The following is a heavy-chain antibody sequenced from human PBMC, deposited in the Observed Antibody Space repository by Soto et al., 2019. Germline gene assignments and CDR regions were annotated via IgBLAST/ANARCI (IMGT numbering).Heavy chain of an antibody. CDR3: ASHDLGARFDP. Sequence: QVQLVQSGAEVKKPGASVKVSCKAPRYIFTAYFMHWVRQAPGQGLEWMGWINPNNGATHYGLSFQGRVTMTRDTSISTAYMELSSMRSDDTAVDYCASHDLGARFDPWGQGTLVIVSS. CDR2: INPNNGAT. V-gene: IGHV1-2*02. J-gene: IGHJ5*02. D-gene: IGHD1-1*01. CDR1: RYIFTAYF.